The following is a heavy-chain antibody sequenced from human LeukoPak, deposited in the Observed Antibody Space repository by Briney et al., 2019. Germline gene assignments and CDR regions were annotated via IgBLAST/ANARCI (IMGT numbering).Heavy chain of an antibody. J-gene: IGHJ4*02. CDR3: AKVGSSSWYVPYYFDY. D-gene: IGHD6-13*01. CDR2: ISGSGGST. CDR1: GFTFSSYS. Sequence: GGSLRLSCAASGFTFSSYSMNWVRQAPGKGLEWVSAISGSGGSTYYADSVKGRFTISRDNSKNTLYLQMNSLRAEDTAVYYCAKVGSSSWYVPYYFDYWGQGTLVTVSS. V-gene: IGHV3-23*01.